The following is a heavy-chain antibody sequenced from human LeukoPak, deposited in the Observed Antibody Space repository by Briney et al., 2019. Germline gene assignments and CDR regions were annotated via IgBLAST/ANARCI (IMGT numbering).Heavy chain of an antibody. Sequence: SETLSLTCTVSGGSISSRSYFWGWIRQPPGKGLEWIGSIYYSGSTYYNPSLKSRVTISVDTSMNQFSLRLNSVTAADTAVYYCVMWFGELYYFDYWGQGTLVTVSS. J-gene: IGHJ4*02. CDR2: IYYSGST. CDR3: VMWFGELYYFDY. CDR1: GGSISSRSYF. V-gene: IGHV4-39*01. D-gene: IGHD3-10*01.